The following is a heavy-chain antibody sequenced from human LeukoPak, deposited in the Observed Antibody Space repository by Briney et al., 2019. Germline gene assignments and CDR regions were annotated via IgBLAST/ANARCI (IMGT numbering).Heavy chain of an antibody. V-gene: IGHV3-21*01. CDR2: ISSSSNYI. Sequence: GGSLRLSCAASEFTFSIYSMNWVRQAPGKGLEWVSCISSSSNYIYYADSVKGRFTISRDNAKNSLYLQMNSLRVEDTAVYYCAREVRNRADYFDLWGQGTLVTVSS. CDR3: AREVRNRADYFDL. CDR1: EFTFSIYS. J-gene: IGHJ4*02. D-gene: IGHD3-10*01.